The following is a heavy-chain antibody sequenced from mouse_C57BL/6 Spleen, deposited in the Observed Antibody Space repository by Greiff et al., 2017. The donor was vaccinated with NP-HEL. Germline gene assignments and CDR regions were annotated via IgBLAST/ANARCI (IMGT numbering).Heavy chain of an antibody. CDR1: GYTFTSYW. Sequence: QVQLQQPGTELVKPGASVKLSCKASGYTFTSYWMHWVKQRPGQGLEWIGNINPCNGGTNYNEKFKSKATLTVDKSSSTAYMQRSSLTSEDSAVYCCARHDSNYRWYFDVWGTGTTVTVSS. D-gene: IGHD2-5*01. J-gene: IGHJ1*03. V-gene: IGHV1-53*01. CDR2: INPCNGGT. CDR3: ARHDSNYRWYFDV.